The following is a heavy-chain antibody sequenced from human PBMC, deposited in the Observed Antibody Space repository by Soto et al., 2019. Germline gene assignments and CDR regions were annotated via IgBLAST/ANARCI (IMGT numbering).Heavy chain of an antibody. J-gene: IGHJ4*02. CDR3: ARKIPYTGGFDY. CDR1: GFSFSSYA. D-gene: IGHD2-8*02. V-gene: IGHV3-30*15. CDR2: ISHDGINK. Sequence: GGSLRLSCTASGFSFSSYAMYWFRQPPGKGLEWVAVISHDGINKHYADSVKGRVTVSRDNSNHSLDLQLSSLRSEDTAVYYCARKIPYTGGFDYWGQGILVTVSS.